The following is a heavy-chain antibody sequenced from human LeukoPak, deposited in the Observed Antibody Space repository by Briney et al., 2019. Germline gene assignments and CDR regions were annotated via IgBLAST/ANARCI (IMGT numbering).Heavy chain of an antibody. CDR3: ARPRGAAAGTFGFDP. J-gene: IGHJ5*02. Sequence: PGGSLRLSCAVSGFTFSSYAVHWVRQAPGKGLEWVAVISFDGSNKYYADSVKGRFTISRDNSKNTLYLRMNSLRAEDTAVYYCARPRGAAAGTFGFDPWGQGTLVTVSS. D-gene: IGHD6-13*01. CDR2: ISFDGSNK. CDR1: GFTFSSYA. V-gene: IGHV3-30*03.